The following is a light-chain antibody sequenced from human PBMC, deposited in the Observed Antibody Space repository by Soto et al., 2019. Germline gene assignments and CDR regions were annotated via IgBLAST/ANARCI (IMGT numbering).Light chain of an antibody. Sequence: EIVLTQSPATLSLSPGERATLSCRASQSVSSYLASYQQKPGQAPRLLIYDASNRATGIPARFSGSGSGTDFTLTISSLEPENFAVYHCQQRSNWPPYTFGQGTKLEIK. CDR1: QSVSSY. CDR2: DAS. J-gene: IGKJ2*01. CDR3: QQRSNWPPYT. V-gene: IGKV3-11*01.